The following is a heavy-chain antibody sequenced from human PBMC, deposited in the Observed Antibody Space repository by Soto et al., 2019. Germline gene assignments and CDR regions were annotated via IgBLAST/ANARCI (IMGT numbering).Heavy chain of an antibody. CDR3: AKDLGGSGSYWSLKY. CDR1: GFTFSTYA. CDR2: ISGSGGDT. D-gene: IGHD3-10*01. J-gene: IGHJ4*02. V-gene: IGHV3-23*01. Sequence: GGSLRLSCAASGFTFSTYAMSWVRQAPGKGLEWVSGISGSGGDTYNADSVKGRFTISRDNSKNTLYLQMNSLRAEDTAVYYCAKDLGGSGSYWSLKYWGQGTLVTVSS.